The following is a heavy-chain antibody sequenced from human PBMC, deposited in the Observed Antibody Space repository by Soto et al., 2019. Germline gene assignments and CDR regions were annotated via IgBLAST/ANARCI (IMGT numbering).Heavy chain of an antibody. V-gene: IGHV4-59*01. D-gene: IGHD3-3*01. CDR3: ARMEGGYDFRSGPNPSGYYYYMDV. J-gene: IGHJ6*03. Sequence: PSGTPSPPPPFFGGSLSRYYLSWVRPPPGEGLGGIGDFYYSGSTNYNPSLKSRVTISVDTSKNQFSLKLSSVTAADTAVYYCARMEGGYDFRSGPNPSGYYYYMDVWGKGTTVTVSS. CDR1: GGSLSRYY. CDR2: FYYSGST.